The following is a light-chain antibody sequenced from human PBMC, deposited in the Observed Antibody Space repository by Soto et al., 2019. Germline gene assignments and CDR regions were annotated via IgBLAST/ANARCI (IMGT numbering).Light chain of an antibody. CDR1: ESISSW. CDR2: DAS. Sequence: IQMTQYPSNRSSSFGDTVTITCRASESISSWLAWYQEKPGKAPNLLIYDASSLESGVPSRFSGSGSGTEFTLTISRRQPDDCATYYCKQYSRYSAFGQGTK. V-gene: IGKV1-5*01. J-gene: IGKJ2*01. CDR3: KQYSRYSA.